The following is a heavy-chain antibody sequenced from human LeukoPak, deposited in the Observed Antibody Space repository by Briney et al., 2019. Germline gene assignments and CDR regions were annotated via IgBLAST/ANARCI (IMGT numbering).Heavy chain of an antibody. CDR3: TRDAFGGVIAPYFHD. CDR1: GFTFSSYA. Sequence: GGSLRLSCAASGFTFSSYAMSWVRQAPGKGLEWDSAISGSGGSTYYADSVKGRFTISRDNSKNTLYLQMNSLRAEDTALYYCTRDAFGGVIAPYFHDWGQGTRVTVSS. J-gene: IGHJ4*02. CDR2: ISGSGGST. V-gene: IGHV3-23*01. D-gene: IGHD3-16*02.